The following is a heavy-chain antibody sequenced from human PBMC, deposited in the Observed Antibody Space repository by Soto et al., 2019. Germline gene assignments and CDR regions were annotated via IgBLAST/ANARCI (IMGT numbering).Heavy chain of an antibody. CDR3: ARDAGYCTNGVCYISWFDP. D-gene: IGHD2-8*01. CDR1: GFTFSRYG. V-gene: IGHV3-33*01. CDR2: IWYDGSNK. Sequence: QVQLVESGGGVVQPGRSLRLSCAASGFTFSRYGMHWVRQAPGKGLEWVAVIWYDGSNKYYADSVKGRFTISRDNSKNTLYLQMNSLRDEDRAVYYCARDAGYCTNGVCYISWFDPWGQGTLVTVSS. J-gene: IGHJ5*02.